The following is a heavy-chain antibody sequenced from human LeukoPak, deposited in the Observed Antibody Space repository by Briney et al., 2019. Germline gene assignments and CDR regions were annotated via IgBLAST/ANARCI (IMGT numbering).Heavy chain of an antibody. J-gene: IGHJ4*02. V-gene: IGHV3-21*01. D-gene: IGHD2-21*02. CDR3: ARACGGDCYLSDY. Sequence: PGGSLRLSCAASGFTFSTYSMNWVRQAPGKGLEWVSSISSSNSYIYYVDSVKGRFTISRDNAKNSLYLQMNSLRAEDTAVYYCARACGGDCYLSDYWGQGTLVTVSS. CDR1: GFTFSTYS. CDR2: ISSSNSYI.